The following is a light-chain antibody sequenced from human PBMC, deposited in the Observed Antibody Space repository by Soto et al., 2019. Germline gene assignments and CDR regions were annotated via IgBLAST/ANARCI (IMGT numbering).Light chain of an antibody. V-gene: IGKV3-20*01. CDR2: GAS. J-gene: IGKJ1*01. CDR1: QTPNSRH. Sequence: EIVLTQSPGTLSLSPGERATLSCRASQTPNSRHLAWYQQKPGQAPRLLIYGASSRATDIPDRFSGSGSGTDFTLTISTSEPEDFALYYCQQYGSSRTFGQGTKVEIK. CDR3: QQYGSSRT.